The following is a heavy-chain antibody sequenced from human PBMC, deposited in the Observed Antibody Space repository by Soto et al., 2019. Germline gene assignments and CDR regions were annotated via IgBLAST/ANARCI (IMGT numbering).Heavy chain of an antibody. J-gene: IGHJ4*02. CDR3: AKDGDSIYCSDGNCASFDF. Sequence: GGSLRLSCAASGFTFDKYGIHWVRQAPGKGLEWVAVIWHDGSERYYADAVKDRFTITRDNSKKTVFLQMKSLRVEDTATYYYAKDGDSIYCSDGNCASFDFWGQGVLVTVSS. D-gene: IGHD2-15*01. CDR1: GFTFDKYG. CDR2: IWHDGSER. V-gene: IGHV3-33*03.